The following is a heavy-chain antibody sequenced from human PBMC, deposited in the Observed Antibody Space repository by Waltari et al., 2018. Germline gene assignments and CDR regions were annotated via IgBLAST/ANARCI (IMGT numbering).Heavy chain of an antibody. CDR1: GGSISSGSYY. V-gene: IGHV4-61*02. Sequence: QVQLQESGPGLVKPSQTLSLTCTVSGGSISSGSYYWSWIRQPAGKGLGWIGRIYTSGSTNHNPSLKSRVTISVDTSKNQFSLKLSSVTAADTAVYYCARDGPVVVIATHDAFDIWGQGTMVTVSS. CDR2: IYTSGST. J-gene: IGHJ3*02. D-gene: IGHD2-21*01. CDR3: ARDGPVVVIATHDAFDI.